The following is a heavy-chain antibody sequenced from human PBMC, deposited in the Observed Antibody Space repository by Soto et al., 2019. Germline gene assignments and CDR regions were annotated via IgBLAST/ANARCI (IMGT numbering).Heavy chain of an antibody. V-gene: IGHV4-59*01. Sequence: SETLSLTCTVPGGSISSYYWSWIRQPPGKGLEWIGYIYYSGSTNYNPSLKSRVTISVDTSKNQFSLKLSSVTAADTAVYYCAREGSRSRFDPWGQGTLVTVSS. CDR1: GGSISSYY. CDR2: IYYSGST. CDR3: AREGSRSRFDP. J-gene: IGHJ5*02.